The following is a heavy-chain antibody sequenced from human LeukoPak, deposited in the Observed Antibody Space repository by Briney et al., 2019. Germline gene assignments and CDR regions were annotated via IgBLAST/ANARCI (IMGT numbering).Heavy chain of an antibody. CDR1: GDSINSYY. D-gene: IGHD2-15*01. CDR2: IYYSGST. V-gene: IGHV4-59*01. CDR3: ARRFDCSGGSCYSTFDY. J-gene: IGHJ4*02. Sequence: SETLSLTCTVSGDSINSYYWSWIRQPPGKGLEWIGYIYYSGSTNYNPSLKSRVTISVDMSKNQFSLKLSSVTAADTAVYYCARRFDCSGGSCYSTFDYWGQGTLVTVSS.